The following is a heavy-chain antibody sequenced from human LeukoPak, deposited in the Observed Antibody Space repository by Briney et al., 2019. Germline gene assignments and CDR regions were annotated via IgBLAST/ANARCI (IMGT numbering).Heavy chain of an antibody. CDR2: INSDGSTT. Sequence: PGGSLRLSCAASGFTVSSNYMSWVRQAPGKGLVWVSRINSDGSTTGYADSVKGRFTISRDNAKNTLHLQMNSLRAEDTAVYYCASGQPLRYWGQGTLVTVSS. CDR3: ASGQPLRY. D-gene: IGHD2-15*01. J-gene: IGHJ4*02. CDR1: GFTVSSNY. V-gene: IGHV3-74*01.